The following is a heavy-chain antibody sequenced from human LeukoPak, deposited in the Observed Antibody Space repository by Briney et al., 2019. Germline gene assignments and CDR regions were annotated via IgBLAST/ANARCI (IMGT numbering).Heavy chain of an antibody. V-gene: IGHV3-66*01. Sequence: GGTLRLSCAASEFSVGSNYMTWVRQAPGKGLEWVSLIYSGGSTYYADSVKGRFTISRDNSKNTLYLQMNSLRAEDTAVYYCAKIPRSRVSRGGYFDYWGQGILVTVSS. CDR1: EFSVGSNY. CDR2: IYSGGST. D-gene: IGHD3-10*01. CDR3: AKIPRSRVSRGGYFDY. J-gene: IGHJ4*02.